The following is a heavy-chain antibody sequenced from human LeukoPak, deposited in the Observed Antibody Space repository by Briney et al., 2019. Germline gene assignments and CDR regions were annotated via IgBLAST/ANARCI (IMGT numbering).Heavy chain of an antibody. CDR2: INPNSGGT. CDR3: AREGAAAGGAFDI. D-gene: IGHD6-13*01. J-gene: IGHJ3*02. V-gene: IGHV1-2*04. CDR1: GYTFTGYY. Sequence: ASVKVSCKASGYTFTGYYMHWVRQAPGQGLEWMGWINPNSGGTNYAQKFQGWVTMTRDTSISTAYMELSRLRSDDTAVYYCAREGAAAGGAFDIWGQGTMVTVSS.